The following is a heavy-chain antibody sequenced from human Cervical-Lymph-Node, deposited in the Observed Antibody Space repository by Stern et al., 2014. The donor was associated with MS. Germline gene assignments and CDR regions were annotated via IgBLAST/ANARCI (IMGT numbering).Heavy chain of an antibody. Sequence: MQLVESGGGVVQPGTSLRLSCVGTGFTFSTYGMYWVRQAPGKGLEWVAVTSYDGGTQYYTDSVKGRFTISRDNSNNTLFLQMNSLRVEDSAIYYCAKGAIVLVAFNTRLYDYHGMDVWGQGTTVTVSS. CDR1: GFTFSTYG. D-gene: IGHD2-8*02. CDR3: AKGAIVLVAFNTRLYDYHGMDV. J-gene: IGHJ6*02. CDR2: TSYDGGTQ. V-gene: IGHV3-30*18.